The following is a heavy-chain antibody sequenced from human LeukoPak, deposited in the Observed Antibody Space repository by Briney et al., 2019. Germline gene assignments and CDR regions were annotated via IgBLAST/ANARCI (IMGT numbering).Heavy chain of an antibody. CDR3: ARGPMVPGVIISGKFDY. CDR1: VGSISSGGYY. V-gene: IGHV4-31*03. D-gene: IGHD3-10*01. CDR2: IYYSGST. Sequence: SETLSLTCTVSVGSISSGGYYWSWIRQHPGKGLEWIGYIYYSGSTYYNPSLQSRVTISVDPSKNHSSLKVSCLTAADAAVYYCARGPMVPGVIISGKFDYWGQGTLVTVSS. J-gene: IGHJ4*02.